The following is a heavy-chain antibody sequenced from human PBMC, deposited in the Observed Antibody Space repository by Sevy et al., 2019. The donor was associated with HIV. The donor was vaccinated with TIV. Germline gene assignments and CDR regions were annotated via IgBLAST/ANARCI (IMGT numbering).Heavy chain of an antibody. Sequence: SVKVSCKASGGTLSSYGITWVRQAPGQGLEWMGEIIPNFGSANYGQIFQGRVTMTADQSTSTAYMELSSLRSDDTAVYYCARGGGLSPHHWLDPWGQGPLVTVSS. D-gene: IGHD3-16*01. J-gene: IGHJ5*02. CDR3: ARGGGLSPHHWLDP. CDR1: GGTLSSYG. CDR2: IIPNFGSA. V-gene: IGHV1-69*13.